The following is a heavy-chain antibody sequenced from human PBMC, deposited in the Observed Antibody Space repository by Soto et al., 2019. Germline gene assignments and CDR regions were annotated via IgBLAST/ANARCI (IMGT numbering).Heavy chain of an antibody. CDR3: VNMMIARGAFDF. Sequence: VGSLRLSCSASGFAFSSYAMHWVRQTPGEGLEYVSAISPQGGSTYYADSVKGRFTISRDDSKNTVYLQMSSLRPDDTAVYYCVNMMIARGAFDFWGQGTLVTVSS. V-gene: IGHV3-64D*06. D-gene: IGHD2-21*01. J-gene: IGHJ4*02. CDR1: GFAFSSYA. CDR2: ISPQGGST.